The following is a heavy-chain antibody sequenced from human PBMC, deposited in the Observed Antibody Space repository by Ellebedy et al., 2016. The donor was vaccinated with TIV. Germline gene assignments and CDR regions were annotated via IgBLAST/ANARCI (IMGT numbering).Heavy chain of an antibody. CDR3: ARQDDGKLDS. Sequence: GESLKISCAASGFNFRLHNMHWVRQSAGKGLEWVTNTWYDGRDTYYGDSVKGRFTVSRDNSKNVLYLHMKSLTAEDTAVYFCARQDDGKLDSWGQGTLVIVS. CDR1: GFNFRLHN. J-gene: IGHJ4*02. D-gene: IGHD1-1*01. V-gene: IGHV3-33*03. CDR2: TWYDGRDT.